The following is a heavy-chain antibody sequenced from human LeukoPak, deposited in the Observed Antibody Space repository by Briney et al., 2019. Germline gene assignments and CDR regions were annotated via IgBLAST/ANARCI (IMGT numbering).Heavy chain of an antibody. CDR1: GFTVSSNY. CDR3: ARDRGSRRLFDY. CDR2: ISSSSSYI. Sequence: PGGSLRLSCAASGFTVSSNYMSWVCQAPGKGLEWVSSISSSSSYIYYADSEKGRFTISRDNAKNSLYLQMNSLRAEDTAVYYCARDRGSRRLFDYWGQGTLVTVSS. V-gene: IGHV3-21*01. J-gene: IGHJ4*02. D-gene: IGHD3-10*01.